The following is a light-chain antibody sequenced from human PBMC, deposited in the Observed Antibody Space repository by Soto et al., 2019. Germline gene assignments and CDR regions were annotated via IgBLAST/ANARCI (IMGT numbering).Light chain of an antibody. CDR3: QQYGSPRT. V-gene: IGKV3-20*01. J-gene: IGKJ1*01. CDR2: GAS. Sequence: EIVLTQSPGTLSLSPGERATLSCRASQSVSSSYLAWDQQKPGQAPRLLIYGASSSATGIPDRFSGSGSGTDFTLTISRLEPEDFAVYYCQQYGSPRTFGQGTKVEIK. CDR1: QSVSSSY.